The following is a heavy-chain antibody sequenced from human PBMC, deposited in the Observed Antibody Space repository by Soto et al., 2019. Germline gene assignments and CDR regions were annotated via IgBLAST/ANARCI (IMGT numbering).Heavy chain of an antibody. J-gene: IGHJ4*02. D-gene: IGHD6-13*01. CDR1: GYTFTSYA. V-gene: IGHV1-69*04. CDR2: IIPILGIA. Sequence: GASVKVSCKASGYTFTSYAMNWVRQAPGQRLEWMGRIIPILGIANYAQKFQGRVTITADKSTSTAYMELSSLRSEDTAVYYCARGAAAAAQSLWGQGTLVTVS. CDR3: ARGAAAAAQSL.